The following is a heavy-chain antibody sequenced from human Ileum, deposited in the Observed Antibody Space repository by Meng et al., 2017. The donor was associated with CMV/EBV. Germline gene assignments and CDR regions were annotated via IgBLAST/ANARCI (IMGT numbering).Heavy chain of an antibody. CDR2: VSAYDGDT. V-gene: IGHV1-18*04. Sequence: QVHGGEAGGEVKKPGASGKVSCKASGYTYANYGLSWVRQAPGQGLEWIGWVSAYDGDTNYAQKVKGRVTMTTDTSTTTAYMELRSLRSDDTAIYYCARVTNPEYFEHWGQGTLVTVSS. J-gene: IGHJ1*01. CDR3: ARVTNPEYFEH. CDR1: GYTYANYG.